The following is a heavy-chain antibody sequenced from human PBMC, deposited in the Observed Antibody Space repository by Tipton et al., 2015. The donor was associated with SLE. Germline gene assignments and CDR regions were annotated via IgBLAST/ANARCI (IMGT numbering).Heavy chain of an antibody. CDR1: GGSLSSYH. CDR2: IYYSGNT. D-gene: IGHD3-3*01. CDR3: ARVQRFLRVPSYYYYMDV. V-gene: IGHV4-59*13. J-gene: IGHJ6*03. Sequence: PGLVKPSETLYLTCTVSGGSLSSYHWSWIRQPPGKGLEWVGYIYYSGNTYYCPSLKSRVTISVDTSKNQFSLKMRSVTAADTAVYYCARVQRFLRVPSYYYYMDVWGKGTTVTVSS.